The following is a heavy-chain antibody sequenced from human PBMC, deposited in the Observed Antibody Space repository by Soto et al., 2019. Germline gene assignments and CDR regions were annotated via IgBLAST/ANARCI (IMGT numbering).Heavy chain of an antibody. D-gene: IGHD3-3*01. CDR1: GGSISSGVYY. CDR2: IYYSGST. V-gene: IGHV4-31*03. Sequence: SETLSLTCTVSGGSISSGVYYWSWIRQHPGKVLEWIGYIYYSGSTYYNPSLKSRVTISVDTSKNQFSLKLSSVTAADTAVYYCARQNGVVTAPLYYYYGMDVWGQGTTVTVSS. CDR3: ARQNGVVTAPLYYYYGMDV. J-gene: IGHJ6*02.